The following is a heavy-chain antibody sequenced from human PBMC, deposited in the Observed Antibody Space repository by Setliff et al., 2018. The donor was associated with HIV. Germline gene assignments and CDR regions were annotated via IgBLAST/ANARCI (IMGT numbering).Heavy chain of an antibody. D-gene: IGHD6-13*01. CDR1: AVSIGGYS. CDR3: ARCPSNHMTEAGKKTIYYHYMDV. CDR2: IYSTDTT. V-gene: IGHV4-4*08. Sequence: SETLSLTCTVSAVSIGGYSWSWMRQSPGKGLEWIGSIYSTDTTNHNPSLESRVTISVDKSKNQFSLKLNSVTAADTAVYYCARCPSNHMTEAGKKTIYYHYMDVWGKGTTVTVSS. J-gene: IGHJ6*03.